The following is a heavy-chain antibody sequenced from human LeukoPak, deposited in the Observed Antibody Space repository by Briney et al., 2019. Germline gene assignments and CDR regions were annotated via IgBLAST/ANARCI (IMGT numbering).Heavy chain of an antibody. V-gene: IGHV4-31*03. Sequence: SETLSLTCTVSGGSICSGGYYWSWIRQHPGKVLEWIGYIYYSGSTYYNPSLKSRVTISVDTSKNQFSLKLSSVTAADTAVYYCADIVVVPAAKKGFWYFDLWGRGTLVTVSS. CDR1: GGSICSGGYY. CDR2: IYYSGST. J-gene: IGHJ2*01. D-gene: IGHD2-2*01. CDR3: ADIVVVPAAKKGFWYFDL.